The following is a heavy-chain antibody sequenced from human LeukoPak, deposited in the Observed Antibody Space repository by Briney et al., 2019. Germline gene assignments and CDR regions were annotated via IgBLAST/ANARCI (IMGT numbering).Heavy chain of an antibody. D-gene: IGHD2-2*01. Sequence: ASVKVSCKPSGYTFTVNYLHWVRQAPGQGLEWVGWMNPNSGGTGYAQKFQGRVTMTRDTSISTAYMELSSLTSDDTAVYYCTRGAGTSWFDYWGQGSLVTVSS. CDR3: TRGAGTSWFDY. CDR1: GYTFTVNY. J-gene: IGHJ4*02. V-gene: IGHV1-2*02. CDR2: MNPNSGGT.